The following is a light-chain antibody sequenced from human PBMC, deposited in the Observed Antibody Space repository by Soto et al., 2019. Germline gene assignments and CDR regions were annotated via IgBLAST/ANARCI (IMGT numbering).Light chain of an antibody. J-gene: IGLJ1*01. CDR2: DVS. V-gene: IGLV2-14*03. CDR3: SSNTTTNTRQFV. CDR1: SSDVGGYNY. Sequence: QSVLTQPASVSGSPGQSITISCTGTSSDVGGYNYVSWYQHHPGKAPKLIIYDVSNRPSGVSIRFSGSKSDNTASLTISGLQPEDEADYHCSSNTTTNTRQFVFGTGTKVTVL.